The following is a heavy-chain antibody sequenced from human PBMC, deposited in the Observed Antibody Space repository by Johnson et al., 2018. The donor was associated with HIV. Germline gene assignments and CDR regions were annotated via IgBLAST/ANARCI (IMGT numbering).Heavy chain of an antibody. Sequence: QVQLVESGGGVVQPGRSLRLSCAASGFTFSSYAMHWVRQAPGKGLEWVAVISYDGSNKYYADSVKGRFTISRDNSKNTLYLQMGSLRAEDMDVYYCARAEWNRGLRAFGGAFDIWGQGTMVTVSS. V-gene: IGHV3-30*14. CDR1: GFTFSSYA. D-gene: IGHD5-12*01. J-gene: IGHJ3*02. CDR2: ISYDGSNK. CDR3: ARAEWNRGLRAFGGAFDI.